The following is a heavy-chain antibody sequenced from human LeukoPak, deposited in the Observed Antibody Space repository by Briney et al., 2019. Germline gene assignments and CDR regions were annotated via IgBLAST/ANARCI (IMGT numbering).Heavy chain of an antibody. Sequence: GGSLRLSCAASGFTFSSYAMSWVRQAPGKGLEWISSINHSGTTIHYADSVRGRFTISRDNGKNSLYLQMNSLRAEDTAMYYCRGLRGEGLSVNNYGYHYNMDVWGKGTTVIVSS. V-gene: IGHV3-48*01. D-gene: IGHD5-18*01. CDR1: GFTFSSYA. J-gene: IGHJ6*03. CDR3: RGLRGEGLSVNNYGYHYNMDV. CDR2: INHSGTTI.